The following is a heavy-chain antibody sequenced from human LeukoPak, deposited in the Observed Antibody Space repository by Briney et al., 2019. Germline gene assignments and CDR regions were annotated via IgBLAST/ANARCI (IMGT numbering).Heavy chain of an antibody. J-gene: IGHJ6*02. CDR2: IGSSGRTI. V-gene: IGHV3-11*01. Sequence: GGSLRLSCAASGITFSDYTMSWIRQAPGKGLEWISYIGSSGRTIYYADSVKGRFTISGDNAKNSLYLQMNSLRAEDTAVYFCATMHYYALDVWGQGTTVTVSS. CDR1: GITFSDYT. CDR3: ATMHYYALDV.